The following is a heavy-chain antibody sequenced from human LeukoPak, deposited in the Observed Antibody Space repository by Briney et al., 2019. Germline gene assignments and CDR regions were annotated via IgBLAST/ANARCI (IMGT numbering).Heavy chain of an antibody. CDR1: GFTFSNYA. V-gene: IGHV3-23*01. CDR2: ISGSGGTT. CDR3: AKSVWGGFDY. Sequence: GGSLRLSCAASGFTFSNYAMTWVRQAPGKGLECVSDISGSGGTTYYADSVKGRFTISRDNSKNTLYLQMNSLTAEDTAVYYCAKSVWGGFDYWGQGILVTVSS. D-gene: IGHD3-16*01. J-gene: IGHJ4*02.